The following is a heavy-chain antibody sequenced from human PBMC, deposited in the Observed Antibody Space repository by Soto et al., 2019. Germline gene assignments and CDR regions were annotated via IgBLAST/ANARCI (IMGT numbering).Heavy chain of an antibody. V-gene: IGHV3-30*18. J-gene: IGHJ4*02. D-gene: IGHD5-18*01. CDR1: GFTFSSYG. CDR2: ISYDGSNK. CDR3: EKDPIQLWLTFVVDY. Sequence: GGSLRLSCAASGFTFSSYGMHWVRQAPGKGLEWVAVISYDGSNKYYADSVKGRFTISRDNSKNTPYLQMNSLRAEDTAVYYCEKDPIQLWLTFVVDYWGQGT.